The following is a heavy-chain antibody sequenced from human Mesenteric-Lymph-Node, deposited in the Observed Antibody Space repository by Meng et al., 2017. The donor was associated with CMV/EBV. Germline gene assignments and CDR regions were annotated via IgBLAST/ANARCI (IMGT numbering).Heavy chain of an antibody. CDR3: AKVSYSGSYGEDFDY. D-gene: IGHD1-26*01. V-gene: IGHV4-39*01. J-gene: IGHJ4*02. CDR1: GGSISSTDYY. CDR2: IYYSGTT. Sequence: SETLSLTCTVSGGSISSTDYYWGWIRQPPGKGLEWIGSIYYSGTTFYHPSLKGRVTISVDMSKNQFSLNLSSVTATGTAVYYCAKVSYSGSYGEDFDYWGQGTLVTVSS.